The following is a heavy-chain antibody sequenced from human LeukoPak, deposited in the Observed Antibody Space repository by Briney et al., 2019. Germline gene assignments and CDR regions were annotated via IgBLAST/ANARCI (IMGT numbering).Heavy chain of an antibody. Sequence: SVKVSCKASGGTFSSYAISWVRQAPGQGLEWMGGIIPIFDTANYAQKFQGRVTITADESTSTAYMELSSLRSEDTAVYYCARKYCSSTSCRGSWFDPWGQGTLVTVSS. D-gene: IGHD2-2*01. CDR1: GGTFSSYA. J-gene: IGHJ5*02. V-gene: IGHV1-69*13. CDR3: ARKYCSSTSCRGSWFDP. CDR2: IIPIFDTA.